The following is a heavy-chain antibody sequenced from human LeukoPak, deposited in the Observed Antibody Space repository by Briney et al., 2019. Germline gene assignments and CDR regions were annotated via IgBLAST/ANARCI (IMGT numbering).Heavy chain of an antibody. CDR2: INPNSGGT. Sequence: ASVNVSCKSSGYTFTGYYMHWVRQAPGQGLEWMGWINPNSGGTNYAQKFQGRVTMTRDTSISTAYMELSRLRSDDTAVYYCAGGGYYYSTPDYWGQGTLVTVSS. D-gene: IGHD3-10*01. CDR1: GYTFTGYY. V-gene: IGHV1-2*02. CDR3: AGGGYYYSTPDY. J-gene: IGHJ4*02.